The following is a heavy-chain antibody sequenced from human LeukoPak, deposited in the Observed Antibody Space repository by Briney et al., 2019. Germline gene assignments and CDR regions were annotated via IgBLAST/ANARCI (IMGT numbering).Heavy chain of an antibody. V-gene: IGHV3-9*01. CDR3: AKGPADTAMFSTFDY. J-gene: IGHJ4*02. Sequence: PGRSLRLSCAASGFTFDDYAMHWVRQAPGKGLEWVSGISWNSGSIGYADSVKGRFTISRDNAKNSLYLQMNSLRAEDTALYYCAKGPADTAMFSTFDYWGQGTLVTVSS. D-gene: IGHD5-18*01. CDR1: GFTFDDYA. CDR2: ISWNSGSI.